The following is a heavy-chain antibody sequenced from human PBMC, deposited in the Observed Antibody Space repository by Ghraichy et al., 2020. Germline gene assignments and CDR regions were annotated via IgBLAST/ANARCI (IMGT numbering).Heavy chain of an antibody. CDR1: GFTFSSYA. CDR3: ARAALDVLLWFGKYYFDY. CDR2: ISSNGGST. J-gene: IGHJ4*02. Sequence: GSLNISCAASGFTFSSYAMHWVRQAPGKGLEYVSAISSNGGSTYYANYVKGRFTISRDNSKNTLYLQMGSLRAEDMAVYYCARAALDVLLWFGKYYFDYWGQGTLVTVSS. V-gene: IGHV3-64*01. D-gene: IGHD3-10*01.